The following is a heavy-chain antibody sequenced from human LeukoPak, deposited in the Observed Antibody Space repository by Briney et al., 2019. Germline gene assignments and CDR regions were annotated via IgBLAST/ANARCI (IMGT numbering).Heavy chain of an antibody. Sequence: PSETLSLTCTVSNGSVSSYHWSWVRQPPGKGLEWIGYILTSGTTNYNPSLKSRLTISVDTSKNQFTLNLSSVTAADTAVYYCARLRVSGSYLYYFDYWGQGTLVTVSS. J-gene: IGHJ4*02. CDR3: ARLRVSGSYLYYFDY. D-gene: IGHD1-26*01. V-gene: IGHV4-4*09. CDR2: ILTSGTT. CDR1: NGSVSSYH.